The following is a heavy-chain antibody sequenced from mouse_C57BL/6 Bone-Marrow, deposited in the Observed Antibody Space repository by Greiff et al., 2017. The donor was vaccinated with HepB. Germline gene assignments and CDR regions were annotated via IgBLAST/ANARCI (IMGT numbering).Heavy chain of an antibody. J-gene: IGHJ1*03. CDR2: INYDGSST. V-gene: IGHV5-16*01. CDR3: ARDPRVRRYWYFDV. CDR1: GFTFSDYY. D-gene: IGHD2-14*01. Sequence: EVQRVESEGGLVQPGSSMKLSCTASGFTFSDYYMAWVRQVPEKGLEWVANINYDGSSTYYLDSLKSRFIISRDNAKNILYLQMSSLKSEDTATYYCARDPRVRRYWYFDVWGTGTTVTVSS.